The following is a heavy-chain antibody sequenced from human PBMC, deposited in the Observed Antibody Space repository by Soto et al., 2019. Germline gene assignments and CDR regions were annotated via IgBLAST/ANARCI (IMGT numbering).Heavy chain of an antibody. V-gene: IGHV3-21*01. D-gene: IGHD3-3*01. CDR2: ISSSSSYI. CDR3: ARDRPGYYDFWSGYSGAHYYYYGMDV. Sequence: PGGSLRLSCAASGFTFSSYSMNWVRQAPGKGLEWVSSISSSSSYIYYADSVKGRFTISRDNSKNTLYLQMNSLRAEDTAVYYCARDRPGYYDFWSGYSGAHYYYYGMDVWGQGTTVTVSS. J-gene: IGHJ6*02. CDR1: GFTFSSYS.